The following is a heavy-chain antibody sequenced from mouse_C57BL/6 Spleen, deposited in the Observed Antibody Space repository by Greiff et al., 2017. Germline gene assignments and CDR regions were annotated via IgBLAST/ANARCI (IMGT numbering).Heavy chain of an antibody. D-gene: IGHD3-3*01. Sequence: DVKLVESGGDLVKPGGSLKLSCAASGFTFSSYGMSWVRQTPDKRLEWVATISSGGSYTYYPDSVKGRFTISRDNAKNTLYLQMSSLKSEDTAMYYCARPGTGYFDVWGTGTTVTVSS. V-gene: IGHV5-6*02. CDR2: ISSGGSYT. CDR3: ARPGTGYFDV. J-gene: IGHJ1*03. CDR1: GFTFSSYG.